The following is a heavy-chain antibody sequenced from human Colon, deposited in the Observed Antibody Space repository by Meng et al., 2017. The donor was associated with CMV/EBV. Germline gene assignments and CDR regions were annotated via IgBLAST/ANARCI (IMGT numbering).Heavy chain of an antibody. V-gene: IGHV1-18*04. CDR2: ISAYNGNT. CDR1: GFPFTSYS. J-gene: IGHJ5*02. CDR3: ARLNGRNSGDWFDR. Sequence: ASVKVSCKTSGFPFTSYSFTWVRQAPGQGLEWLGWISAYNGNTNYAQIVRGRVTMTTDPSTTTAYLELGSLRSDDTAVYYCARLNGRNSGDWFDRWGQGTLVTVSS. D-gene: IGHD4-23*01.